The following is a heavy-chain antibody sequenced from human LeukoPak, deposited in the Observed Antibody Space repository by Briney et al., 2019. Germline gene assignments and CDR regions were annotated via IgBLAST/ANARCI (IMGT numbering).Heavy chain of an antibody. CDR1: GGTFSSYA. Sequence: ASVKVSCKASGGTFSSYAISWVRQAPGQGLEWMGGIIPIFGTANYAQKFQGRGTITKDESTSTAYMELSSLRSEDTAVYYCARTKSTVTYYFDYWGQGTLVTVSS. CDR3: ARTKSTVTYYFDY. CDR2: IIPIFGTA. D-gene: IGHD4-17*01. J-gene: IGHJ4*02. V-gene: IGHV1-69*05.